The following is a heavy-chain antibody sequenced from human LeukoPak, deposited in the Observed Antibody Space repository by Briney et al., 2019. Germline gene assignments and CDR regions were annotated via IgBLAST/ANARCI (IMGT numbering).Heavy chain of an antibody. J-gene: IGHJ4*02. Sequence: TGGSLRLSCAASGFTFSSYGMHWVRQAPGKGLEWVAVISYDGSNKYYADSVKGRFTISRDNSKDTLDLQMNSLRAEDTAVYYCARGERIVTATRSDFDYWGQGTLVTDPS. CDR1: GFTFSSYG. CDR2: ISYDGSNK. V-gene: IGHV3-30*03. CDR3: ARGERIVTATRSDFDY. D-gene: IGHD2-15*01.